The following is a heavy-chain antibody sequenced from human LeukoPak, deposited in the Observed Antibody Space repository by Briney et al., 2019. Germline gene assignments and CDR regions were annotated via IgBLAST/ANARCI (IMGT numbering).Heavy chain of an antibody. J-gene: IGHJ5*02. CDR2: ISHSENT. Sequence: SETLSLTCYVSGDSISSSYFWGWIRQPPGTGLEWIGSISHSENTFYNPSLKSRVTISVDTSKNHFSLNLSAVTAADTAVYYCARARKYNGNPNWIDLWGQGVLVTVSS. CDR3: ARARKYNGNPNWIDL. V-gene: IGHV4-38-2*02. D-gene: IGHD2-8*01. CDR1: GDSISSSYF.